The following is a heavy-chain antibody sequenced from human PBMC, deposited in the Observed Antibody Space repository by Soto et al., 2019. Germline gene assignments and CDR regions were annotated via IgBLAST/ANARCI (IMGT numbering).Heavy chain of an antibody. Sequence: QVHLLESGPGLVKPSQTLSLTCSVSGDSISTVDYFWAWIRQPPGQALEYIGYIYKSTTTYYNPSLESRIAISIDTSKSQFSLNVTSVTAADTAVYFCARGRYCLTGRCFPNWFDSWGQGTLVTVSS. CDR2: IYKSTTT. CDR1: GDSISTVDYF. V-gene: IGHV4-30-4*01. CDR3: ARGRYCLTGRCFPNWFDS. J-gene: IGHJ5*01. D-gene: IGHD2-15*01.